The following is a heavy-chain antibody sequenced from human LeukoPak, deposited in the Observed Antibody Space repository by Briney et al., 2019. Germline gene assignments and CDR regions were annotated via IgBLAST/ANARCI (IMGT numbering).Heavy chain of an antibody. Sequence: SETLSLTSTVSGGSISSSSYYWGWIRQPPGKGLEWIGSIYYSGSTYYNPSLKSRVTISVDTSKNQFSLKLSSVTAADTAVYYCAREGTYYDILTGYSRSGYFDYWGQGTLVTVSS. CDR3: AREGTYYDILTGYSRSGYFDY. V-gene: IGHV4-39*07. CDR2: IYYSGST. J-gene: IGHJ4*02. CDR1: GGSISSSSYY. D-gene: IGHD3-9*01.